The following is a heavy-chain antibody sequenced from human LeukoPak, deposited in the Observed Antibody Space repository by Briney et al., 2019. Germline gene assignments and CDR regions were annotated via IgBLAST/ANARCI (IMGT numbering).Heavy chain of an antibody. V-gene: IGHV4-39*07. CDR3: ARGNILSGYCFDF. CDR1: GGSFSSYIYP. Sequence: SETLSLTCTVSGGSFSSYIYPWGWIRQPPGKGLEWIGSISHSGTTYYNPSLKSRATISIDTSKNQVSLKLSSVTAADTAVYYCARGNILSGYCFDFWGQGALVTVSS. D-gene: IGHD3-9*01. J-gene: IGHJ4*02. CDR2: ISHSGTT.